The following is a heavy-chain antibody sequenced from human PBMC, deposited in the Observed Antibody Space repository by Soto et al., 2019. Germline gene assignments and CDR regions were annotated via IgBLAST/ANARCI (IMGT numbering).Heavy chain of an antibody. CDR1: GGTFSSYA. CDR2: IIPIFGTA. V-gene: IGHV1-69*13. D-gene: IGHD2-15*01. J-gene: IGHJ4*02. Sequence: GASVKVSCKASGGTFSSYAISWVRQAPGQGLEWMGGIIPIFGTANYAQKFQGRVTITADESTSTAYMELSSLRSEDTAVYYCARSSLRGSIREATNVVAIGEYYFDYWGQGTLVTVSS. CDR3: ARSSLRGSIREATNVVAIGEYYFDY.